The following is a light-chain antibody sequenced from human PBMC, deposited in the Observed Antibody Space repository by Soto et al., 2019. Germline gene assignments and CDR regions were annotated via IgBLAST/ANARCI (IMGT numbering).Light chain of an antibody. CDR1: QSVTSRD. CDR2: GAS. V-gene: IGKV3-20*01. J-gene: IGKJ2*03. CDR3: QQYGSPPFS. Sequence: DTVLTQSPATLSLSPGERATLSCRASQSVTSRDLAWYQQKPGQAPSLLIYGASNRAAGIPDRFSGSGSGTDFTLTISRLEPEDFAVYFCQQYGSPPFSFGQGTKVEIK.